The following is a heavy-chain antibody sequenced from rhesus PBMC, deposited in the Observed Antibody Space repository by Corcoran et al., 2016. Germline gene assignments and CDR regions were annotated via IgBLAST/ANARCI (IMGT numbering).Heavy chain of an antibody. D-gene: IGHD6-31*01. J-gene: IGHJ4*01. CDR1: GFTFSSYG. CDR3: AKDKLIAAVFDY. V-gene: IGHV3S5*01. CDR2: IYSGEGST. Sequence: EVQLVETGGGLVQPGGSLKLSCAASGFTFSSYGMSWVRQAPGKGLEWVSAIYSGEGSTYYADSVKGRFTISRDNSKNTLSLQMNSLRAEDTAVYYCAKDKLIAAVFDYWGQGVLVTVSS.